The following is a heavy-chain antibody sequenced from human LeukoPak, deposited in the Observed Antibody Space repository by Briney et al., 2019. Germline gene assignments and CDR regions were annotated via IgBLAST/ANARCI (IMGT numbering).Heavy chain of an antibody. CDR1: GYSFTSYR. CDR3: ARHASTVVTEGWVDY. Sequence: RGESLKISCKGSGYSFTSYRIGWVRQMPGKGLEWMGIIYPGDSDTRYSPSFQGQVTISADKSISTAYLQWSSLKASDTAMYYCARHASTVVTEGWVDYWGQGTLVTVYS. D-gene: IGHD2-21*02. J-gene: IGHJ4*02. CDR2: IYPGDSDT. V-gene: IGHV5-51*01.